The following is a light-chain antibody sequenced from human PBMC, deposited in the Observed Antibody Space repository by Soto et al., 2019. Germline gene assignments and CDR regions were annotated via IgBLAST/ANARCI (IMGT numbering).Light chain of an antibody. CDR1: QSVNSN. Sequence: EVLMTQSPATLSVSRGERATLSCRASQSVNSNLAWFQQKPGQAPRLLISDASTRATGIPARFSGSGSGAEFTLTISSLQSEDFAVYYCQQYNNWPPTFGQGTRLEIK. J-gene: IGKJ5*01. V-gene: IGKV3-15*01. CDR2: DAS. CDR3: QQYNNWPPT.